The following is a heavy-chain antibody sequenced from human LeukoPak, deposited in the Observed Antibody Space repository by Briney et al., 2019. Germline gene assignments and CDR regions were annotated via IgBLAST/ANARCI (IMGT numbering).Heavy chain of an antibody. CDR2: TYYRSKWYN. V-gene: IGHV6-1*01. CDR3: ARDRYYYDSSGYYPRLDH. Sequence: SQTLSLTCAISGDSVSSNSAAWNWIRQSPSRGLEWLGRTYYRSKWYNDYAVSVKSRITINPDTSKNQFSLQLNSVTPEDTAVYYCARDRYYYDSSGYYPRLDHWGQGTLVTVSS. CDR1: GDSVSSNSAA. J-gene: IGHJ4*02. D-gene: IGHD3-22*01.